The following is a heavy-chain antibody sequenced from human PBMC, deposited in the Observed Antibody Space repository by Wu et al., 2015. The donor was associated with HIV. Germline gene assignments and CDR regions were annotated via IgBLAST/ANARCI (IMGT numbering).Heavy chain of an antibody. V-gene: IGHV1-18*01. CDR2: ISGYNGNT. Sequence: QVQLVQSGAEVKKPGASVKVSCKAFGYKFTSYGISWVRQAPGQGLEWMGWISGYNGNTNYAQKFQGRVTMTTDTSTSTGYMELRSLRSDDTAVYYCARAGFMIFGVVTTKAYYMDVWGKGTTVTVSS. J-gene: IGHJ6*03. D-gene: IGHD3-3*01. CDR1: GYKFTSYG. CDR3: ARAGFMIFGVVTTKAYYMDV.